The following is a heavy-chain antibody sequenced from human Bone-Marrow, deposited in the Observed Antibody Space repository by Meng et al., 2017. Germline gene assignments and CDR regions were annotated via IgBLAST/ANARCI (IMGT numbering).Heavy chain of an antibody. CDR1: GGSISSSNW. V-gene: IGHV4-4*02. CDR3: ARGEKIRTLSLDY. CDR2: IYHSGST. D-gene: IGHD1-26*01. J-gene: IGHJ4*02. Sequence: QVQLQELGPGLVKPSGTLSLTCAVSGGSISSSNWWSWVRQPPGKGLEWIGEIYHSGSTNYNPSLKSRVTISRDNSKNTLYLQMNSLRAEDTAVYYCARGEKIRTLSLDYWGQGTLVTVSS.